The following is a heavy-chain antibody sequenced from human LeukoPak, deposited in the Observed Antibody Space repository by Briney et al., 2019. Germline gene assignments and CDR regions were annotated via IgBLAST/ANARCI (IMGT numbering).Heavy chain of an antibody. CDR2: ISYSGST. D-gene: IGHD2-15*01. CDR3: ARSVNIVVEYYFDY. J-gene: IGHJ4*02. CDR1: GGSISSSSYF. V-gene: IGHV4-39*01. Sequence: SETLSLTRTVSGGSISSSSYFWGWIRQPPGKGLEWIGYISYSGSTYYNPSLKSRVTISVGTSKNQFSLKLNSVTAADTAVYYCARSVNIVVEYYFDYWGQGTLVTVSS.